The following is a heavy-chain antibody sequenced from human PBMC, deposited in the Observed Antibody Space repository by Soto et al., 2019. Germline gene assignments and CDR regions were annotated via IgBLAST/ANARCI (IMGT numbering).Heavy chain of an antibody. J-gene: IGHJ6*02. Sequence: SETLSLTCTVSGDSIRSSSYWGWIRQPPGKGLEWIGSIYSTGNTYYNPSLNSQVTISVDTSKNQFSLNVISVTAADTAVYYCKRSSRYSTDVWGQGTTVTVSS. CDR1: GDSIRSSSY. V-gene: IGHV4-39*01. CDR2: IYSTGNT. D-gene: IGHD6-13*01. CDR3: KRSSRYSTDV.